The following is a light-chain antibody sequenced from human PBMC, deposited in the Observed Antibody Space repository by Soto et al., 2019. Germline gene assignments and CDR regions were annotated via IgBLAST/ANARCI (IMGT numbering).Light chain of an antibody. CDR1: ENIYTN. CDR2: GAS. Sequence: EIVMTQSPATLSVSPGERATLSCRASENIYTNLAWYQQKPGQAPRLLFYGASTRATGLPARFSGTGSGTDFTLTISSLEPEDFAFYFCQQRSHWPTFGQGTKVDIK. V-gene: IGKV3-15*01. J-gene: IGKJ1*01. CDR3: QQRSHWPT.